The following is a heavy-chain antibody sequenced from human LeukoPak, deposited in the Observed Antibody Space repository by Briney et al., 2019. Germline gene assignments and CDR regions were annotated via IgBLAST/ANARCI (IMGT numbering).Heavy chain of an antibody. V-gene: IGHV1-24*01. CDR3: ATLPSDSGSYWFDP. D-gene: IGHD1-26*01. CDR1: GYTLTELS. J-gene: IGHJ5*02. Sequence: LRASVKVSCKVSGYTLTELSMHWVRQAPGKGLEWMGGFDPEDGETIYAQKFQGRVTMTEDTSTDTAYMELSSLRSEDTAVYYCATLPSDSGSYWFDPWGQGTLVTVSS. CDR2: FDPEDGET.